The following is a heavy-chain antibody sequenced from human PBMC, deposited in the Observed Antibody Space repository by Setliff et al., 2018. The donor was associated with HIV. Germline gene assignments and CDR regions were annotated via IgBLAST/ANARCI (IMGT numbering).Heavy chain of an antibody. D-gene: IGHD1-20*01. CDR3: ARDRRAYTLHYYYYYMDV. J-gene: IGHJ6*03. V-gene: IGHV1-18*01. Sequence: SVKVSCKASGYTFTSYGISWVRQAPGQGLEWMGWTSAYNGNTYYAQKLQDRVTMTTDTSTSTAYMELRSPRSDDTAVYYCARDRRAYTLHYYYYYMDVWGKGTTVTVYS. CDR1: GYTFTSYG. CDR2: TSAYNGNT.